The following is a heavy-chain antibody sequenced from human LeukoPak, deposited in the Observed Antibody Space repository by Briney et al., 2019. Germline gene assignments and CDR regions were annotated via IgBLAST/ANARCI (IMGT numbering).Heavy chain of an antibody. CDR1: GFTFSSYW. D-gene: IGHD6-6*01. V-gene: IGHV3-7*05. J-gene: IGHJ4*02. CDR3: ARDLSYSSSSGGSFDY. Sequence: GGSLRLSCAASGFTFSSYWMSWVRQAPGKGLEWVANIKEDGSETYYVDSVKGRFTISRDNAKNSLYLQMVSLRADDTAVYYCARDLSYSSSSGGSFDYWGQGTLVTVSS. CDR2: IKEDGSET.